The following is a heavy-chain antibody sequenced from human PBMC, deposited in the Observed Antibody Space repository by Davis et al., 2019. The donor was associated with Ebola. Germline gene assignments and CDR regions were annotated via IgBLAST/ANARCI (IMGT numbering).Heavy chain of an antibody. V-gene: IGHV3-48*02. CDR3: ARPGRGYSGYDGMDV. Sequence: PGGSLRLSCAASGFTFNNYNMNWVRQAPGKGPEWVSYISSSSSTIYYADSVKGRFTISRDNAKNSLYLQMNSLRDEDTAVYYCARPGRGYSGYDGMDVWGQGTTVTVSS. CDR1: GFTFNNYN. CDR2: ISSSSSTI. J-gene: IGHJ6*02. D-gene: IGHD5-12*01.